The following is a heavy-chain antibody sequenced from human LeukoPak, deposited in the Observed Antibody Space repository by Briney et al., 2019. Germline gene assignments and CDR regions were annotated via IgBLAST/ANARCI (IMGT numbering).Heavy chain of an antibody. CDR1: GGSFSGYY. V-gene: IGHV4-34*01. D-gene: IGHD6-13*01. CDR2: INHSGST. CDR3: ARGPYSSSWYYFDY. Sequence: PSETLSLTCAVYGGSFSGYYWSWIRQPPGKGLEWIGEINHSGSTNYNPSLKSRVTISVDTFKNQFSLKLSSVTAADTAVYYCARGPYSSSWYYFDYWGQGTLVTVSS. J-gene: IGHJ4*02.